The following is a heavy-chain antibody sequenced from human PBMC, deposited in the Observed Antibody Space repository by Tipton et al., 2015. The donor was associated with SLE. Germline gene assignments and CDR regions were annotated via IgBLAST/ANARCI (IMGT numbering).Heavy chain of an antibody. J-gene: IGHJ4*02. Sequence: TLSLTCTFSGDSISSSSYYWGWLRQSPGKGLEWIGTIYYTGTTYYSPSLKSRVTLSLHTSKSQFSLKLTSVTAADTALYYCANSFLGSPALFDHWGQGILVAVSS. CDR3: ANSFLGSPALFDH. CDR1: GDSISSSSYY. V-gene: IGHV4-39*07. CDR2: IYYTGTT. D-gene: IGHD1-14*01.